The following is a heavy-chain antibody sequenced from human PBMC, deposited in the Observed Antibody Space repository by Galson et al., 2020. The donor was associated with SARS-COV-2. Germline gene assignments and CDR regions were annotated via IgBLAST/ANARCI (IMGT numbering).Heavy chain of an antibody. V-gene: IGHV1-2*02. Sequence: ASVKVSCKASGYTFTGYYMHWVRQAPGQGLEWMGWINPNSGGTNYAQKFQGRVTMTRDTSISTAYMELSRLRSDDTAVYYCARLQVAAADYYYYYMDVWGKGTTVTVSS. CDR1: GYTFTGYY. D-gene: IGHD6-13*01. J-gene: IGHJ6*03. CDR3: ARLQVAAADYYYYYMDV. CDR2: INPNSGGT.